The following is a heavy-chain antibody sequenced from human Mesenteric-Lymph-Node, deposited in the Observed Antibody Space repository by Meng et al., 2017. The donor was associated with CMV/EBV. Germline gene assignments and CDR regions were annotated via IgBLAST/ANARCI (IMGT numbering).Heavy chain of an antibody. D-gene: IGHD3-22*01. Sequence: GESLKISCAASGFTFSSYGMHWVRQAPGKGLEWVAFIRYDGSNKYYADSVKGRFTVSRDNSKNTLYLQMNSLRAEDAAVYYCAKERADSSPIGNVDVWGQGTTVTVSS. CDR3: AKERADSSPIGNVDV. V-gene: IGHV3-30*02. CDR2: IRYDGSNK. J-gene: IGHJ6*02. CDR1: GFTFSSYG.